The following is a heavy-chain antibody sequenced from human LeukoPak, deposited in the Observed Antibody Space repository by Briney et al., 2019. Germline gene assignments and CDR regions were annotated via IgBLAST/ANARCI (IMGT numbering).Heavy chain of an antibody. Sequence: SQTLSLTCTVSGGSTSSGDYYWSWIRQPPGKGLEWIGYIYYSGGTYYNPSLKSRVTISVDTSKNQFSLKLSSVTAADTAVYYCARRPSTVEGAFDIWGQGTMVTVSS. CDR3: ARRPSTVEGAFDI. J-gene: IGHJ3*02. V-gene: IGHV4-30-4*08. CDR2: IYYSGGT. CDR1: GGSTSSGDYY. D-gene: IGHD4-23*01.